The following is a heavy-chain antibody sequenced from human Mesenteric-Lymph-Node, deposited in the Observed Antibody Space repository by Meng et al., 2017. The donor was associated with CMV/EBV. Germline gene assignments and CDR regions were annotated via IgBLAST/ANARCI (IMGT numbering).Heavy chain of an antibody. D-gene: IGHD2-2*01. CDR2: IYYSGST. CDR3: AREKAPSQPFEVVPKGAFDI. V-gene: IGHV4-61*01. Sequence: SETLSLTCTVSGGSVSSGSYYWSWIRQPPGKGLEWIGYIYYSGSTNYNPSLKSRVTISVDTSKNQFSLKLSSVTAADTAVYYCAREKAPSQPFEVVPKGAFDIWGQGTMVTVSS. CDR1: GGSVSSGSYY. J-gene: IGHJ3*02.